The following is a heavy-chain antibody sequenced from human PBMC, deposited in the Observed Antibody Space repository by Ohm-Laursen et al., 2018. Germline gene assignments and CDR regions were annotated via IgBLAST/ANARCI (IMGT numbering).Heavy chain of an antibody. J-gene: IGHJ3*02. CDR3: AKVPIVGATRGDAFDI. V-gene: IGHV3-33*06. D-gene: IGHD1-26*01. CDR1: GFTFSSFG. CDR2: IWYDGTYK. Sequence: SLRLSCAASGFTFSSFGMHWVRQAPGKGLEWVAAIWYDGTYKYYEDSAMGRFTVSRDNSKNTLYLQMNSLRAEDTAVYYCAKVPIVGATRGDAFDIWGQGTMVTVSS.